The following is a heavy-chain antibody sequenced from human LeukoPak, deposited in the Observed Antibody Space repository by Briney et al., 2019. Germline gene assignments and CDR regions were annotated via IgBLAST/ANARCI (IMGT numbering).Heavy chain of an antibody. CDR3: ARAVSWFGELLALFDY. CDR2: INPNSGGT. Sequence: ASVKVSCKASGYTFTGYYMHWVRQAPGQGLEWMGWINPNSGGTNYAQKFQGRVTMTRDTSISTAYMELSRLRSDDTAVYYCARAVSWFGELLALFDYWGQGTLVTVSS. V-gene: IGHV1-2*02. J-gene: IGHJ4*02. CDR1: GYTFTGYY. D-gene: IGHD3-10*01.